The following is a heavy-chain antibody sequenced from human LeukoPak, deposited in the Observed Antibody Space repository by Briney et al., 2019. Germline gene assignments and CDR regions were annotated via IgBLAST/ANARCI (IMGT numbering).Heavy chain of an antibody. CDR3: ARDSYLLNYYYDSSGYRPPQYWFDP. J-gene: IGHJ5*02. CDR1: GGSISSYY. V-gene: IGHV4-59*01. CDR2: LYYSGST. D-gene: IGHD3-22*01. Sequence: SETLSLTCTVSGGSISSYYWSWIRQPPGKGLVGIGYLYYSGSTNYNPSLKSRVTISVDTSKNQFSLKLSSVTAADTAVYYCARDSYLLNYYYDSSGYRPPQYWFDPWGQGTLVTVSS.